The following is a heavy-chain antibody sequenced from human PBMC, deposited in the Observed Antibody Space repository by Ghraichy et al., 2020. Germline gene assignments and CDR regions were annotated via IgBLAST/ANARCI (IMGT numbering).Heavy chain of an antibody. J-gene: IGHJ3*02. D-gene: IGHD3-22*01. CDR2: INPNSGGT. CDR3: ARGDYYDSSGYWWQAPRTFDAFDI. Sequence: ASVKVSCKASGYTFTGYYMHWVRQAPGQGLEWMGWINPNSGGTNYAQKFQGWVTMTRDTSISTAYMELSRLRSDDTAVYYCARGDYYDSSGYWWQAPRTFDAFDIWGQGTMVTVSS. CDR1: GYTFTGYY. V-gene: IGHV1-2*04.